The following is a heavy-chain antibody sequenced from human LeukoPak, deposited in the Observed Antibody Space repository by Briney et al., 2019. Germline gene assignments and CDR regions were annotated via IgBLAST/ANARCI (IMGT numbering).Heavy chain of an antibody. CDR1: GFTVSSNY. Sequence: GGSLRLSCAASGFTVSSNYMSWVRQAPGKGLEWGSVIYSGGSTYYADSVKGRFTISRDNSKNTLYLQMNSLRAEDTAVYYCARVGLTGYYSYYFDCWGQGTLVTVSS. D-gene: IGHD3-9*01. J-gene: IGHJ4*02. CDR3: ARVGLTGYYSYYFDC. CDR2: IYSGGST. V-gene: IGHV3-66*01.